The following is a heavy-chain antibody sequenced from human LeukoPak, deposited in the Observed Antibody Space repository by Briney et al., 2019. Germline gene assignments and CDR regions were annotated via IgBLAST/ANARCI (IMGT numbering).Heavy chain of an antibody. V-gene: IGHV4-4*02. Sequence: SETLSLTCAVSGGSISSSNWWSWVRQPPGKGLEWIGEIYHSGSTNYNPSLKSRVTISVDKSKNQFSLKLSSVTAADTAVYYCASEGYCSGGSCRYFDYWGQGTLVTVSS. D-gene: IGHD2-15*01. CDR3: ASEGYCSGGSCRYFDY. J-gene: IGHJ4*02. CDR2: IYHSGST. CDR1: GGSISSSNW.